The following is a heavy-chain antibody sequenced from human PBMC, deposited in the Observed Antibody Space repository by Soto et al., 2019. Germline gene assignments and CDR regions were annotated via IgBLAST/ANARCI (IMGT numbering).Heavy chain of an antibody. Sequence: ASVKVSCKASGYTFTSYDINWVRQATGQGLEWMGWMNPNSANTGYAQKFQGRVTMTRNTSISTAYMELSSLRSEDTAVYYCAREGGSSWYRNWFDPWGQGTLVTVSS. CDR3: AREGGSSWYRNWFDP. V-gene: IGHV1-8*01. J-gene: IGHJ5*02. D-gene: IGHD6-13*01. CDR2: MNPNSANT. CDR1: GYTFTSYD.